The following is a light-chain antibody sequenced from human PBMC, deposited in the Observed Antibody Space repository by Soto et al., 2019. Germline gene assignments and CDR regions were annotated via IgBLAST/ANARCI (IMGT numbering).Light chain of an antibody. CDR3: QQYNSWPLT. CDR2: GAS. V-gene: IGKV3-15*01. Sequence: EVVLTQSPATLSVSPGERATLSCRASQSVNSNLAWYQQKPGQAPRLLIYGASTRATDIPARFSGSGSGTDFTLTVSSLQSEEFAVYSCQQYNSWPLTFGGGTKVEIK. CDR1: QSVNSN. J-gene: IGKJ4*01.